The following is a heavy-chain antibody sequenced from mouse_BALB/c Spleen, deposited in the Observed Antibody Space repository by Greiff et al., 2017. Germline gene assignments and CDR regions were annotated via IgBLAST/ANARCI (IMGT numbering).Heavy chain of an antibody. CDR3: TRESYYAMDY. CDR1: GYTFTDYE. J-gene: IGHJ4*01. V-gene: IGHV1-15*01. Sequence: QVQLKESGAELVRPGASVTLSCKASGYTFTDYEMHWVKQTPVHGLEWIGAIDPETGGTAYNQKFKGKATLTADKSSSTAYMELRSLTSEDSAVYYCTRESYYAMDYWGQGTSVTVSS. CDR2: IDPETGGT.